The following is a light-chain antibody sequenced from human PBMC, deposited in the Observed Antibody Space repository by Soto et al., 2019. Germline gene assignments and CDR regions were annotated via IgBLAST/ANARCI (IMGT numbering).Light chain of an antibody. CDR1: QSISSW. J-gene: IGKJ1*01. CDR3: QQYNSYRT. V-gene: IGKV1-5*01. CDR2: DAS. Sequence: DIQLTQSPSTLSSSLVDRVSITCRASQSISSWLAWYQQKPGKAPKLLIYDASSLESGVPSRFSGSGSGTEFTLTISSLQPDDFATYYCQQYNSYRTFGQGTKVDIK.